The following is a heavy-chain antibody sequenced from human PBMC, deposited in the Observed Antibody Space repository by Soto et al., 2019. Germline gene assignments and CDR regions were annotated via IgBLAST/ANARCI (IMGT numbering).Heavy chain of an antibody. CDR2: IWSDGNKK. J-gene: IGHJ4*02. Sequence: QVQLVESGGGVVQPGRSLRLSCEASGFTFSNYGLHWVRQAPGKGLEWVGGIWSDGNKKLYGDSVKGRFILSRDNSKNTLYLQMNSLRAEDTAIYYCVRGYTEVDCDFWGQGILSTVSS. V-gene: IGHV3-33*01. CDR1: GFTFSNYG. CDR3: VRGYTEVDCDF. D-gene: IGHD2-2*02.